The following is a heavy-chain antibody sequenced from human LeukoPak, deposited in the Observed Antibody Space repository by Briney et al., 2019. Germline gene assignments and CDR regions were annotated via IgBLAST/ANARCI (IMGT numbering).Heavy chain of an antibody. Sequence: PTGGSLRLSCAASGFTFSSYWMSWVRQAPGKGLEWVANIKQDGSEKYYVDSVKGRFTISRDNAKNSLYLQMNSLRAEDTAVYYCARDKVVGATYFDYWGQGTLVAVSS. CDR2: IKQDGSEK. V-gene: IGHV3-7*03. J-gene: IGHJ4*02. D-gene: IGHD2-15*01. CDR1: GFTFSSYW. CDR3: ARDKVVGATYFDY.